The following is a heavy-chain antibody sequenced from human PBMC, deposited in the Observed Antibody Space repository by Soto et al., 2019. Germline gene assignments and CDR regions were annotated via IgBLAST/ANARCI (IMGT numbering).Heavy chain of an antibody. CDR1: GFTVSSKY. CDR2: IQSGGPT. CDR3: AREDVLCDCCRCYGVPLDV. J-gene: IGHJ6*04. V-gene: IGHV3-66*01. D-gene: IGHD2-15*01. Sequence: EVQLVESGGGLVQPGGSLRLSCAASGFTVSSKYMSWVRQAPGKGLEWVSLIQSGGPTYYADSVKGRFTISRDTSENTVHLQMDRLRAEDTGVYYCAREDVLCDCCRCYGVPLDVLGKGTTVTVSS.